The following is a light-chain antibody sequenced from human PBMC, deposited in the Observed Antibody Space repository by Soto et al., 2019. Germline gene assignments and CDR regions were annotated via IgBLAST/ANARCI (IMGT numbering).Light chain of an antibody. CDR3: QQYNNWPPAT. CDR2: GAS. CDR1: QSVSSN. J-gene: IGKJ5*01. V-gene: IGKV3-15*01. Sequence: EIVMTQSPATLSVSPGERATLSCRASQSVSSNLAWYQQKPGQAPRLLMYGASTRASGIPDRFSGSGSGTEFTLTISSLQSEDFAVYYCQQYNNWPPATFGQGTRLEIK.